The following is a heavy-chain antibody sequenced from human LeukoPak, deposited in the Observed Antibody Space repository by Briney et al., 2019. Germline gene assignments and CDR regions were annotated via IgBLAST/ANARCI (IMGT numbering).Heavy chain of an antibody. J-gene: IGHJ4*02. CDR1: GGSISSGGYY. Sequence: SETLSLTCTVSGGSISSGGYYWSWIRQHPGKGLEWIGFIYYSGSTYYNPSLKSRVTISVDTSKNQFSLKLSSVTAADTAVYYCARVDWSYALDYWGQGTLVTVSS. CDR3: ARVDWSYALDY. V-gene: IGHV4-31*03. D-gene: IGHD1-7*01. CDR2: IYYSGST.